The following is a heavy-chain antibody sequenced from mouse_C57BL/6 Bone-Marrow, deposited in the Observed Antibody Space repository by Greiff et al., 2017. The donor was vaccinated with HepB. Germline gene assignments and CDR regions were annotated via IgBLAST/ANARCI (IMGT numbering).Heavy chain of an antibody. J-gene: IGHJ3*01. D-gene: IGHD2-4*01. CDR3: ARDQAYDYDWFAY. CDR1: GFTFSSYA. V-gene: IGHV5-4*01. Sequence: EVHLVESGGGLVKPGGSLKLSCAASGFTFSSYAMSWVRQTPEKRLEWVATISDGGSYTYYPDNVKGRFTISRDNAKNNLYLQMSHLKSEDTAMYYCARDQAYDYDWFAYWGQGTLVTVSA. CDR2: ISDGGSYT.